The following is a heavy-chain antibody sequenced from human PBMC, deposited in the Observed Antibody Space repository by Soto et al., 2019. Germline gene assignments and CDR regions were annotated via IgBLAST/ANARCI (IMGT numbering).Heavy chain of an antibody. CDR2: ISAYNGDT. CDR3: ARVRAAAFGAADF. J-gene: IGHJ4*02. V-gene: IGHV1-18*01. CDR1: GYTFSDSG. D-gene: IGHD2-15*01. Sequence: QVQLVQSGPEVKKPGASVKVSCKSSGYTFSDSGISWVRQAPGQGLEWMGWISAYNGDTSYAQKLQGRVTMTTDTSTITAYMELRSLRSNDTAVYYCARVRAAAFGAADFWGQGTLVTVSS.